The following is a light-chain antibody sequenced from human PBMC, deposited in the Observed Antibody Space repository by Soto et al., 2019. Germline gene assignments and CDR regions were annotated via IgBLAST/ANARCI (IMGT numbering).Light chain of an antibody. CDR3: AAWDDSRSGVV. J-gene: IGLJ2*01. CDR2: RNN. V-gene: IGLV1-44*01. CDR1: TSNIGNNN. Sequence: QSVLTQAPSASGPPGQRVTISCSGSTSNIGNNNVNWYQMVPGTAPKLLIYRNNQRPSGVPDRFSASKSGTSASLAISGLRSEDEADCYCAAWDDSRSGVVFGGGTKLTVL.